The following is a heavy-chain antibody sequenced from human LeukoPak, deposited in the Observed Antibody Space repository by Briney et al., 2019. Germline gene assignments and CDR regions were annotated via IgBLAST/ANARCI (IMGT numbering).Heavy chain of an antibody. D-gene: IGHD4-23*01. CDR2: MNPNSDNT. CDR1: GYTFTSYD. J-gene: IGHJ4*02. Sequence: GASVKVSCKASGYTFTSYDINWVRQATGQGLEWMGWMNPNSDNTGYAQKFQGRVTMTRSTSISTAYMELSSLRSEDTAVYYCARRWVGTHFDYWGQGSLVTVSS. CDR3: ARRWVGTHFDY. V-gene: IGHV1-8*01.